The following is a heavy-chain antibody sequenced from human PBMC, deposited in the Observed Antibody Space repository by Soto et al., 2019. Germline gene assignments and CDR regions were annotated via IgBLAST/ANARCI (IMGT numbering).Heavy chain of an antibody. CDR2: IYSGGST. Sequence: GGSLRLSCAASGFTVSSNYMSWVRQAPGKGLEWVSVIYSGGSTYDADSVKGRFTISRDNSKNTLYLQMNSLRAEDTAVYYGASRTHCSSTSCYFDYWGQGTLVTVSS. D-gene: IGHD2-2*01. CDR1: GFTVSSNY. CDR3: ASRTHCSSTSCYFDY. J-gene: IGHJ4*02. V-gene: IGHV3-53*01.